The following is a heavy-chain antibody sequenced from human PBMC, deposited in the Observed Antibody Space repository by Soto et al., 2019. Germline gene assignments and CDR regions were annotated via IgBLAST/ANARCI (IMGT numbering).Heavy chain of an antibody. J-gene: IGHJ4*02. CDR2: ISAYNGNT. D-gene: IGHD6-19*01. V-gene: IGHV1-18*01. CDR1: GYTFTSYG. Sequence: ASVKVSCKASGYTFTSYGISWVRQAPGQGLEWIGWISAYNGNTNYAQKLQERVTMTRDTSTSTAYMELSSLRSEDTAVYYCAAVPGHWGQGTLVTVSS. CDR3: AAVPGH.